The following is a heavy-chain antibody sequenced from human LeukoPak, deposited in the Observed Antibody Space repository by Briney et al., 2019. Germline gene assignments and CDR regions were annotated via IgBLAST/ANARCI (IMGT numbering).Heavy chain of an antibody. V-gene: IGHV1-46*01. CDR1: GYTFTSYY. J-gene: IGHJ4*02. CDR3: VRAGYDSSGYYSY. D-gene: IGHD3-22*01. CDR2: INPSGGST. Sequence: APLKVSCKASGYTFTSYYMQWVRHAPGQGLEWMGIINPSGGSTSYAQKFQGRVTMTRDTSTSTVYMELSSLRSEDTAVYYCVRAGYDSSGYYSYWGQGTLVTVSS.